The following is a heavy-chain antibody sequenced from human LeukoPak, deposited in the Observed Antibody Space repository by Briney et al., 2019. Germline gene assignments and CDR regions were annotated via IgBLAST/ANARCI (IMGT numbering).Heavy chain of an antibody. J-gene: IGHJ4*02. CDR1: GGSFSGYY. Sequence: SETLSLTCAVYGGSFSGYYWSWIRQPPGKGLEWIGYISHSGSTNYSPSLKSRVTISLDTSKNQFSLKLSSVTAADTAVYYCAGHHPRNTVDFWGQGTLVTVSS. D-gene: IGHD2/OR15-2a*01. CDR2: ISHSGST. V-gene: IGHV4-59*08. CDR3: AGHHPRNTVDF.